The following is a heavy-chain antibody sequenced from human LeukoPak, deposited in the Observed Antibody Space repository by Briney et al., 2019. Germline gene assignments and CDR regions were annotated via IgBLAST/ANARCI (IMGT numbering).Heavy chain of an antibody. D-gene: IGHD6-13*01. CDR2: INHSGST. Sequence: SETLSLTCAVYGGAFSGYYWNWIRQPPGKGLEWIGEINHSGSTKYNPSLKSRATISGDTSKNQFSLKLSSVTAADTALYYCARARYSGSWNDYWGQGTLVTVSS. CDR1: GGAFSGYY. J-gene: IGHJ4*02. CDR3: ARARYSGSWNDY. V-gene: IGHV4-34*01.